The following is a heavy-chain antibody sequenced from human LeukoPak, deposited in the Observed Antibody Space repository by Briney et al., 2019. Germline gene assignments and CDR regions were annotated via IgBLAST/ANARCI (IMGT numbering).Heavy chain of an antibody. Sequence: GRSLRLSCAASGFTFDDYAMHWVRQAPGKGLEWVSGISWNSGSIGYADSVKGRFTISRDNAKNSLYLQVNSLRAEDTALYYCAKAAYYGSGSFNWFDPWGQGTLVTVSS. J-gene: IGHJ5*02. D-gene: IGHD3-10*01. CDR2: ISWNSGSI. CDR1: GFTFDDYA. CDR3: AKAAYYGSGSFNWFDP. V-gene: IGHV3-9*01.